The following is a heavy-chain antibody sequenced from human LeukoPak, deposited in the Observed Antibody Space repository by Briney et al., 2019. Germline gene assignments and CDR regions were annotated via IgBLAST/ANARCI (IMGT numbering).Heavy chain of an antibody. CDR1: GYTFTSYG. D-gene: IGHD6-13*01. V-gene: IGHV1-18*01. CDR2: ISAYNGNT. Sequence: ASVKVSCKASGYTFTSYGISWVRQAPGQGLEWMGWISAYNGNTNYAQKLQGRVTMTTDTSTSTAYMELRSLGSDDTAVYYCAALIAAGRYNWFDPWGQGTLVTVSS. CDR3: AALIAAGRYNWFDP. J-gene: IGHJ5*02.